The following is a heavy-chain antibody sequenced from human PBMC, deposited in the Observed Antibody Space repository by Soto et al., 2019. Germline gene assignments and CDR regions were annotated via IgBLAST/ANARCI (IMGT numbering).Heavy chain of an antibody. D-gene: IGHD1-26*01. CDR2: ISSNGGST. V-gene: IGHV3-64D*06. CDR1: GFTFSSYA. J-gene: IGHJ4*02. Sequence: PGGSLRLSCSASGFTFSSYAMHWVRQAPGKGLEYVSAISSNGGSTYYADSVKGRFTISRDNSKNTLYLQMSSLRAEDTAVYYCVKPHHQWELPIYYFDYWGQGTLVTVSS. CDR3: VKPHHQWELPIYYFDY.